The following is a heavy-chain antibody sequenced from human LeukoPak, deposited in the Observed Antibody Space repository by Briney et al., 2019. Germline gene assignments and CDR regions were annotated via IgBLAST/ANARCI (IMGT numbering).Heavy chain of an antibody. Sequence: ASVKVSCKASGYTFTGYYMHWVRQAPGQGLEWMGWINPNSGGTKFARKFQGRVTMTRDTSISTAHMELSRLRSDDTAVYYCARDLSANAFDIWGQGTMVTVS. V-gene: IGHV1-2*02. CDR2: INPNSGGT. J-gene: IGHJ3*02. CDR3: ARDLSANAFDI. CDR1: GYTFTGYY. D-gene: IGHD6-13*01.